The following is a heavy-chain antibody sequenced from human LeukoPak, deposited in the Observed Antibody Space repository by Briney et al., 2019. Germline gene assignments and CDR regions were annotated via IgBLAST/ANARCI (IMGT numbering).Heavy chain of an antibody. CDR1: GYTLTELS. V-gene: IGHV1-24*01. CDR2: FDPEDGET. CDR3: ATNSEVVVILPYYYYGMDV. J-gene: IGHJ6*02. D-gene: IGHD3-22*01. Sequence: ASVKVSCKVSGYTLTELSMHWVQQAPGKGLEWMGGFDPEDGETIYAQKFQGRVTMTEDTSTDTAYMELSSLRSEDTAVYYCATNSEVVVILPYYYYGMDVWGQGTTVTVSS.